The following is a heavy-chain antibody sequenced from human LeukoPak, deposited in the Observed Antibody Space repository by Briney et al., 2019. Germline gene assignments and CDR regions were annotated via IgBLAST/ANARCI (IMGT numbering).Heavy chain of an antibody. V-gene: IGHV1-18*01. CDR1: GYSFSAFG. D-gene: IGHD6-19*01. CDR2: ISADSVNT. Sequence: ASVKVSCKASGYSFSAFGISWVRQAPGQGLEWLGWISADSVNTDYAQSLQGRVTMTTDTSTTTAYMELRSLRSDDTAVYYCARDGYRSRSSDYWGHGTLVTVSS. J-gene: IGHJ4*01. CDR3: ARDGYRSRSSDY.